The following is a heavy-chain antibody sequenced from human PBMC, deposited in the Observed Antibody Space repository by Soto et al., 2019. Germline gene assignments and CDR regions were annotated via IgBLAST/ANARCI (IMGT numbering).Heavy chain of an antibody. Sequence: PSETLSLTCTVSGGSISIGGYYWSCIRQHPGKGLEWIGYIYYSGSTYYNPSLKSRVTISVDTSKNQFSLKLSSVTAADTAVYYCARVQWLVDFPHYYFDYWGQGTLVTVSS. J-gene: IGHJ4*02. CDR3: ARVQWLVDFPHYYFDY. CDR2: IYYSGST. D-gene: IGHD6-19*01. V-gene: IGHV4-31*03. CDR1: GGSISIGGYY.